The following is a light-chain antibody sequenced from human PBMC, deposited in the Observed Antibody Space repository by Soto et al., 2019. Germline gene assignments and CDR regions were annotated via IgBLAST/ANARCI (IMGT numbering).Light chain of an antibody. CDR3: QQYENSPIT. J-gene: IGKJ5*01. V-gene: IGKV3-20*01. Sequence: EIVLTQSPGILSLSPGERASLSCGASQSISSSFLAWYQQKPGQAPRLLIYGASSRATGIPDRFSGTGSETDFTLTISRLEPEDFAVYYCQQYENSPITFGQGTRLEI. CDR2: GAS. CDR1: QSISSSF.